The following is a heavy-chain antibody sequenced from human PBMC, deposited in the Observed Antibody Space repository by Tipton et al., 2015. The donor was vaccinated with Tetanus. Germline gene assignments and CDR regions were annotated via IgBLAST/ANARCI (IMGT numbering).Heavy chain of an antibody. Sequence: VQLVQSGGGLVQPGRSLRLSCAASGVNLDYYAMHWVRQAPGKGLEWVSGISWNSGSIGYADSVKGRFTISRDNAKNSLYLQMNSLRAEDTALYYCAKDMGDYYGSGSYSNFDYWGQGTLVTVSS. V-gene: IGHV3-9*01. J-gene: IGHJ4*02. CDR1: GVNLDYYA. CDR3: AKDMGDYYGSGSYSNFDY. D-gene: IGHD3-10*01. CDR2: ISWNSGSI.